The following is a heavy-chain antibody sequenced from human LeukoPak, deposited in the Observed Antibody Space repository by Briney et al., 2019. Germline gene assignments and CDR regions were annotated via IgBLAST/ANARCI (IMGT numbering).Heavy chain of an antibody. Sequence: SETLSLTCTVSGGSISSYYWSWIRQPPGKGLEWIGYIYYSGSTNYNPSLKSRVTISVDTSKNQFSLKLSSVTAADTAVYYCARSMRGYYDSSGYSYYWGQGTLVTVSS. CDR3: ARSMRGYYDSSGYSYY. D-gene: IGHD3-22*01. CDR2: IYYSGST. V-gene: IGHV4-59*01. CDR1: GGSISSYY. J-gene: IGHJ4*02.